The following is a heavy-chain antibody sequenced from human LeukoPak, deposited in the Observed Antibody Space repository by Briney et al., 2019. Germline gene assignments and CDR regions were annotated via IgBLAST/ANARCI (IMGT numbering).Heavy chain of an antibody. Sequence: SVKVSCKASGGTFSSYAISWVRQAPGQGLEWMGGIIPIFGTANYAQKFQGRVTITADESTSTAYMELSSLRSEDTAVYYCARDGKTFGGVINWFDPWGQGTLVTVSS. V-gene: IGHV1-69*13. D-gene: IGHD3-16*01. J-gene: IGHJ5*02. CDR1: GGTFSSYA. CDR2: IIPIFGTA. CDR3: ARDGKTFGGVINWFDP.